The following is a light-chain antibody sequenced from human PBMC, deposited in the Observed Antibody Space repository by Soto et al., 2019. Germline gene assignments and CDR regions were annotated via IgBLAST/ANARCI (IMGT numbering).Light chain of an antibody. CDR3: QQYSSSPTWT. Sequence: EIVLTQSPGTLSLSPGERATLSCRASQSVSSSYLAWYQQKPGQAPRLLIYGASSRATGIPDRFSGSGSGTDFTLTISRLEPADFAVYYCQQYSSSPTWTFGQGTKVEIK. CDR1: QSVSSSY. J-gene: IGKJ1*01. CDR2: GAS. V-gene: IGKV3-20*01.